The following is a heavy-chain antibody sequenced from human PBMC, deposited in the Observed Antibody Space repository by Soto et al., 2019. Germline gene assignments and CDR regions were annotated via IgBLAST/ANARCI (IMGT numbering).Heavy chain of an antibody. CDR2: IYHSGST. V-gene: IGHV4-4*02. Sequence: SETLSLTCAVSGGSVSSGTWWSWVRQPPGRGLEWIGEIYHSGSTNYNPSLKDRVTMSVAKSKNIFSLRLSSVTAADSALYYCARRVPAAPNWFDPWGQGTLVTVSS. CDR3: ARRVPAAPNWFDP. J-gene: IGHJ5*02. CDR1: GGSVSSGTW. D-gene: IGHD2-2*01.